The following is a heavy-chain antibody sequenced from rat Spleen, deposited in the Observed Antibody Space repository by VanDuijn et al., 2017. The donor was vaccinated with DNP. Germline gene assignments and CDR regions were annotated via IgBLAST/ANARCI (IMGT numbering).Heavy chain of an antibody. CDR2: IWGDGNT. CDR1: GFSLTNYG. CDR3: TRESWGYVMDA. D-gene: IGHD5-1*01. V-gene: IGHV2S75*01. J-gene: IGHJ4*01. Sequence: QVQLKESGPVLVQASETLSLTCTVSGFSLTNYGVIWVRQSPGKGLEWLGIIWGDGNTDYNSALKSRLSTNRDTSKSQVFLKMNSLQTDDTAIYYCTRESWGYVMDAWGQGASVTVSS.